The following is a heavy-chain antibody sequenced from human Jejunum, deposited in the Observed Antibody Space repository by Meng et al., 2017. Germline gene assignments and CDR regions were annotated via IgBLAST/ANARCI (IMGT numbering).Heavy chain of an antibody. CDR2: IYHGGNT. CDR3: VRSIIYGSGLYTDYLYYYGMDV. D-gene: IGHD3-10*01. Sequence: SETLSFTCTVSGYFISSGYYWGWIRQSPEKGLEWIGSIYHGGNTYYNPSLKSRLTISIDTSENQFSLTLSSVTAADTAVYYCVRSIIYGSGLYTDYLYYYGMDVWGQGTTVTVSS. CDR1: GYFISSGYY. V-gene: IGHV4-38-2*02. J-gene: IGHJ6*02.